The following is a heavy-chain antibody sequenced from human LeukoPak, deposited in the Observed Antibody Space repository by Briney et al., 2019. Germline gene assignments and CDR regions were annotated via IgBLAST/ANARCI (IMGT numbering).Heavy chain of an antibody. J-gene: IGHJ4*02. CDR2: ISSGGSAI. CDR3: ARNDYSSSSYFY. CDR1: GFTFSSYW. V-gene: IGHV3-48*04. Sequence: YPGGSLRLSCAASGFTFSSYWMNWVRQAPGKGLEWVSYISSGGSAIYYADSVKGRFTISRDNAKNSLYLQMNSLRAEDTAVYYCARNDYSSSSYFYWGQGTLVTVSS. D-gene: IGHD6-6*01.